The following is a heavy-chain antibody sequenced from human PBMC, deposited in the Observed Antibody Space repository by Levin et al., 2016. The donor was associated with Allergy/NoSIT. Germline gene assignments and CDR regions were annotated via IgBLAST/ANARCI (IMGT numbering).Heavy chain of an antibody. Sequence: GESLKISCKASGYTFSSHWISWVRQQPGKGLEWMGRIEPSGSYTKYSPSFQGRVTFSGDGSISTAYLHWSSLKASDSAIYYCASSTKEALYYYDFDVWGQGTTVTVSS. CDR3: ASSTKEALYYYDFDV. J-gene: IGHJ6*02. V-gene: IGHV5-10-1*01. CDR2: IEPSGSYT. CDR1: GYTFSSHW.